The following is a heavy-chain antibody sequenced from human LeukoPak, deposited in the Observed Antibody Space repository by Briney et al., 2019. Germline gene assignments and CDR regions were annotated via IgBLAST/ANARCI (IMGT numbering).Heavy chain of an antibody. V-gene: IGHV4-31*03. CDR2: IYYSGST. CDR1: GGSISSGGYY. D-gene: IGHD3-22*01. Sequence: SETLSLTCTVSGGSISSGGYYWSWIRQHPGKGLEWIGYIYYSGSTYYDPSLKSRVTISVDTSKNRFSLKLSSVTAADTAVYYCARFSDSSGYYGESAAFDIWGQGTMVTVSS. CDR3: ARFSDSSGYYGESAAFDI. J-gene: IGHJ3*02.